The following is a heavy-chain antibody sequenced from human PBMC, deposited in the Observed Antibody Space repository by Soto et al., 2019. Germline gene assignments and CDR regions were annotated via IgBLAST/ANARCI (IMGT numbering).Heavy chain of an antibody. J-gene: IGHJ5*02. CDR2: IYSSGST. CDR3: ARVSSDWFDP. Sequence: TLSLTCTVSGDSFSSGGYYWTWIRQRPGKGLEWIGYIYSSGSTHYNPSLRSRPTISVDMSKNQFALNLKSVTAADTAVYFCARVSSDWFDPWSQGTLVTVSS. CDR1: GDSFSSGGYY. V-gene: IGHV4-31*03.